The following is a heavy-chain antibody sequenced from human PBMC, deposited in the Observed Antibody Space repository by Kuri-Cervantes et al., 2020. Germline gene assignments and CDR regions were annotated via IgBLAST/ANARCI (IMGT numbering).Heavy chain of an antibody. D-gene: IGHD6-19*01. CDR3: VKVTVAGPLHYYYYMDV. J-gene: IGHJ6*03. CDR2: ISYDGRNK. V-gene: IGHV3-30*18. CDR1: GFTFSSYA. Sequence: GGSLRLSCAASGFTFSSYAMHWVRQAPGKGLEWVAVISYDGRNKYYADSVKGRFTISRDNSKNSLYLQMNSLRPEDTALYYCVKVTVAGPLHYYYYMDVWGKGTTVTVSS.